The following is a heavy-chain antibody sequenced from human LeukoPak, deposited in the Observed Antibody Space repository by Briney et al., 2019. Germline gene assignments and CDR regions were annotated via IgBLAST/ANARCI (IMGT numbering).Heavy chain of an antibody. CDR2: IYYSGST. J-gene: IGHJ4*02. D-gene: IGHD3-3*01. CDR1: GGSISSSSYY. Sequence: SETLSLTCTVSGGSISSSSYYWGWIRQPPGKGLEWIGSIYYSGSTYYNPSLKSRVTISVDTSKNQFSLKLSSVTAADTAVYYCARVDDFWSGYRLGDWGQGTLVTVSS. V-gene: IGHV4-39*07. CDR3: ARVDDFWSGYRLGD.